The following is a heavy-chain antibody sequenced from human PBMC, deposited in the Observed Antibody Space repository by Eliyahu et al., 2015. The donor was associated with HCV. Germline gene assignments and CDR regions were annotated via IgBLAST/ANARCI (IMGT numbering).Heavy chain of an antibody. Sequence: EVQLVESGGGLVKPGGSLRLSCAASGFXFSSYSMNWVRQAPGKGLEWVSSISSSSSYIYYADSVKGRFTISRDNAKNSLYLQMNSLRAEDTAVYYCARDQTQNYGNEYDYWGQGTLVTVSS. CDR2: ISSSSSYI. CDR3: ARDQTQNYGNEYDY. J-gene: IGHJ4*02. D-gene: IGHD1-1*01. CDR1: GFXFSSYS. V-gene: IGHV3-21*01.